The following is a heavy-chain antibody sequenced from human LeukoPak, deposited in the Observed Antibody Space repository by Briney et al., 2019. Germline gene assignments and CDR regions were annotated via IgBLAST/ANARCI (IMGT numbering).Heavy chain of an antibody. D-gene: IGHD3-22*01. Sequence: SETLSLTCTVSDGSISPYYWSWIRQPPGKGLEWIGYIYYSGSTYYNPSLKSRVTISVDTSKNQFSLKLSSVTAADTAVYYCARYYYDTSGYPHYFDYWGQGTLVTVSS. J-gene: IGHJ4*02. CDR1: DGSISPYY. CDR3: ARYYYDTSGYPHYFDY. CDR2: IYYSGST. V-gene: IGHV4-59*08.